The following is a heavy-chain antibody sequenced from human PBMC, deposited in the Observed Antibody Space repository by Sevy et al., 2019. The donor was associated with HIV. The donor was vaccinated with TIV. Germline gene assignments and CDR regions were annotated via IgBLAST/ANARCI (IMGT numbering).Heavy chain of an antibody. Sequence: SETLSRTCGGCGYSSSNGYYWGWIRQPPGKGLEWIGSSHNSGRTFYNPFLKSRDSISLDMSKNEFSLKLRSVTAADTAVYFCARVVPGDHFDYWGQGTLVTVSS. CDR3: ARVVPGDHFDY. CDR1: GYSSSNGYY. CDR2: SHNSGRT. D-gene: IGHD2-2*01. V-gene: IGHV4-38-2*01. J-gene: IGHJ4*02.